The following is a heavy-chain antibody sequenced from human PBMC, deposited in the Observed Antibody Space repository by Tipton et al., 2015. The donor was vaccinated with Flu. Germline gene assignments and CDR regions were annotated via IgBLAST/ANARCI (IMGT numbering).Heavy chain of an antibody. CDR1: GYSISSGYY. Sequence: TLSLTCAVSGYSISSGYYWGWIRQPPGKGLEWIGSIYHSGSTYYNPSLKSRVTISVDTSKNQFSLKLSSVTAADTAVYYCAGQRLIPDDSSGYYDYWGQGTLVTVSS. CDR3: AGQRLIPDDSSGYYDY. V-gene: IGHV4-38-2*01. D-gene: IGHD3-22*01. CDR2: IYHSGST. J-gene: IGHJ4*02.